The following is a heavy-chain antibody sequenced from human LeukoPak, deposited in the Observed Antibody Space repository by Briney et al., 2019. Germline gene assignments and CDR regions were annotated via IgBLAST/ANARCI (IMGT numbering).Heavy chain of an antibody. CDR3: ARASSYCGGDCYSANI. V-gene: IGHV1-18*01. D-gene: IGHD2-21*01. CDR1: GYTFTSYG. J-gene: IGHJ3*02. Sequence: ASVKVSCKASGYTFTSYGISWVRQAPGQGLEWMGWISAYNGNTNYAQKLQGRVTMTTDTSTSTAYMELRSLRSDDTAVYYCARASSYCGGDCYSANIWGQGTMVTVSS. CDR2: ISAYNGNT.